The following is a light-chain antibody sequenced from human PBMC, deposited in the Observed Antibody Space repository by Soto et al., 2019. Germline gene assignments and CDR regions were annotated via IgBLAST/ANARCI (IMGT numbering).Light chain of an antibody. V-gene: IGKV3-20*01. CDR1: QSVSSTY. CDR2: GAS. CDR3: QQYGSSPIT. J-gene: IGKJ5*01. Sequence: EIVLTQSPDTLSLSPGEGATLSCRASQSVSSTYLAWYQQKPGQAPRLLIYGASGRATGIPDRFSGSGSGTDFTLTISRLEPEDFAVYYCQQYGSSPITFGQGTRLE.